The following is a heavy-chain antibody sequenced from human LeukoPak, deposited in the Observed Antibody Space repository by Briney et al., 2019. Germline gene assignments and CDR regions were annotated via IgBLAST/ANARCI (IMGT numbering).Heavy chain of an antibody. CDR3: ASLYYDTSAFDY. CDR2: INPKSGDT. J-gene: IGHJ4*02. D-gene: IGHD3-22*01. Sequence: ASVKVSCKASGYTFTGYYIHWVRQAPGQGLEWMGWINPKSGDTNYAQKFQDRVTMTRDTSISTAYMELSRLRSDDTAVYYCASLYYDTSAFDYWGQGTLVTVPS. V-gene: IGHV1-2*02. CDR1: GYTFTGYY.